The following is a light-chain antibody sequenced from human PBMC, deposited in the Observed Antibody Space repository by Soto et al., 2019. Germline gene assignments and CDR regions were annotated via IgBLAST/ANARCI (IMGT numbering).Light chain of an antibody. J-gene: IGKJ4*01. Sequence: DIPMTQSPSSLSASVGDRVTITCRASQAINNYVAWYQQKPGQSPQLLMYAASTLQSGVPSRFSGSGSGTDFTLTISSLQPEDVATYYCQKYDSVLLIFGGGTKVEVK. V-gene: IGKV1-27*01. CDR3: QKYDSVLLI. CDR1: QAINNY. CDR2: AAS.